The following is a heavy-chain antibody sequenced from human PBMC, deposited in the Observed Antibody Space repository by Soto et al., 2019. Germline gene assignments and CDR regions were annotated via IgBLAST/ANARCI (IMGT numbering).Heavy chain of an antibody. CDR3: ARMTTSYYYYGMDV. J-gene: IGHJ6*02. D-gene: IGHD4-4*01. V-gene: IGHV4-59*01. CDR2: IYYSGST. CDR1: WGFISKYY. Sequence: SETPALNYTVSWGFISKYYRSWIRQPPGKGLEWIGYIYYSGSTNYNPSLKSRVTISVDTSKNQFSLKLSSVTAADTAVYYCARMTTSYYYYGMDVWDQGTTVTVSS.